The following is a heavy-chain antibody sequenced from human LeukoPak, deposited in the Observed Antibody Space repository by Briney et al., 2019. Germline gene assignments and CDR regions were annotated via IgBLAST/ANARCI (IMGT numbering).Heavy chain of an antibody. Sequence: GGSLRLSCAASGFTFSSYWMRWVRQAPGKGLDWVASINQDGSEKYYVDSVKGRFTISSDNAKNSLYLQMNSLRADDTAVYYCARARGGSNSDYWGQGTLVTVSS. V-gene: IGHV3-7*05. J-gene: IGHJ4*02. CDR1: GFTFSSYW. D-gene: IGHD1-26*01. CDR2: INQDGSEK. CDR3: ARARGGSNSDY.